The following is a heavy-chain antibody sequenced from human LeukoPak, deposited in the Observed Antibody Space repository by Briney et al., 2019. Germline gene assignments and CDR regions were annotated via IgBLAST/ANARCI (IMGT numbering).Heavy chain of an antibody. Sequence: GASVKVSCKASGYTFTSYGISWVRQAPGQGLEWMGIINPSGGSTSYAQKFQGRVTMTRDMSTSTVYMELSSLRSEDTAVYYCARDQLLTGAARPPYAGYWGQGTLVTVSS. CDR1: GYTFTSYG. J-gene: IGHJ4*02. CDR2: INPSGGST. D-gene: IGHD6-6*01. CDR3: ARDQLLTGAARPPYAGY. V-gene: IGHV1-46*01.